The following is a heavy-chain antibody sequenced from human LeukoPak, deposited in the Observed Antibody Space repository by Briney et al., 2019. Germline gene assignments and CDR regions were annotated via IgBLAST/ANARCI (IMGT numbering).Heavy chain of an antibody. CDR1: GFTFSSYA. Sequence: GSLRLSCAASGFTFSSYAMSWVRQAPGKGLEWVSAISGSGGSTYYVDSVKGRFTISRDNSKNTLYLQMNSLRAEDAAVYYCAKGPAPSGYDFDYWGQGTLVTVSS. D-gene: IGHD5-12*01. V-gene: IGHV3-23*01. CDR3: AKGPAPSGYDFDY. J-gene: IGHJ4*02. CDR2: ISGSGGST.